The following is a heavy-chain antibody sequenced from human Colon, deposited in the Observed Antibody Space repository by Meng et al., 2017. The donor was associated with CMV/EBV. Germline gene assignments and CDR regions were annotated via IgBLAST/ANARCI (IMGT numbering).Heavy chain of an antibody. D-gene: IGHD2-15*01. CDR3: AKLYWASGWFDP. V-gene: IGHV4-39*02. Sequence: GGSNNRSSHCWGWMRQAPGKGLEGIGTIYYSRGAYYNPSLRSRVTIYVDTTTNHFSLKLSSVAAADTAVYYCAKLYWASGWFDPWGQGTLVTVSS. CDR2: IYYSRGA. J-gene: IGHJ5*02. CDR1: GGSNNRSSHC.